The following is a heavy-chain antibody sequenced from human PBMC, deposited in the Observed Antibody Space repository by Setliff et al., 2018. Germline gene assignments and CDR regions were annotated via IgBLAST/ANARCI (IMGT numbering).Heavy chain of an antibody. D-gene: IGHD5-18*01. V-gene: IGHV3-7*03. CDR3: AKLVWLTTWYYMDV. J-gene: IGHJ6*03. Sequence: PGGSLRLSCVASGFTISNYWMAWVRQAPGKGLEWVADIRQDGTNKYYVDSVKGRFTISRDNAKNSLYLQMNSLRAEDTAVYYCAKLVWLTTWYYMDVWGKGTTVTVSS. CDR1: GFTISNYW. CDR2: IRQDGTNK.